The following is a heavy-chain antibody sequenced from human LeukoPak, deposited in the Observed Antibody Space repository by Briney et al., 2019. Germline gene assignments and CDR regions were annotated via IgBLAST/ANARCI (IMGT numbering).Heavy chain of an antibody. J-gene: IGHJ3*02. V-gene: IGHV3-48*01. D-gene: IGHD2-2*01. CDR2: ISSSSSTI. CDR1: GFTFSSYS. CDR3: ARSDIVVVPAAEDDAFDI. Sequence: GGSLRLSCAASGFTFSSYSMNWVRQAPGKGLVWVSYISSSSSTIYYADSVKGRFTTSRDNAKNSLYLQMNSLRAEDTAVYYCARSDIVVVPAAEDDAFDIWGQGTMVTVSS.